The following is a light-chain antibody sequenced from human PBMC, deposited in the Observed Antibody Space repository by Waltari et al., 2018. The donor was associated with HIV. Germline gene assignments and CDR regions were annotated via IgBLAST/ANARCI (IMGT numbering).Light chain of an antibody. Sequence: QSALTQPASVSGSPGQSITISCTGTNNDVGTYNYVSWYQQHPGKAPKLKIYDVTDRPSGVSDRFSGSKSVNTASLTISGLQAEYEADYYCSSYTSSISLVFGVGTKVTVL. CDR1: NNDVGTYNY. V-gene: IGLV2-14*03. J-gene: IGLJ3*02. CDR2: DVT. CDR3: SSYTSSISLV.